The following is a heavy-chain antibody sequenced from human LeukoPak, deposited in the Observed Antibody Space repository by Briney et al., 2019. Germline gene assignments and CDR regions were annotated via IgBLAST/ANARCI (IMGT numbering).Heavy chain of an antibody. J-gene: IGHJ5*02. CDR1: GFTFSSYS. V-gene: IGHV3-21*01. CDR3: SRAHCSSTSCYRNGAVGCFDP. CDR2: ISSSSSYI. Sequence: GGSLRLSCAASGFTFSSYSMNWVRQAPGKGLEWVSSISSSSSYIYYADSVKGRFTISRDNAKNSLYLQMNSLRAEDTAVYYCSRAHCSSTSCYRNGAVGCFDPWGQGTLVTVSS. D-gene: IGHD2-2*01.